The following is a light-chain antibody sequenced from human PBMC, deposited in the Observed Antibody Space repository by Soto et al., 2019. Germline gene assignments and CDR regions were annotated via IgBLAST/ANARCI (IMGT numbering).Light chain of an antibody. CDR3: ASYRSANTPVV. CDR2: EVT. CDR1: SRDIGYYNY. J-gene: IGLJ1*01. V-gene: IGLV2-14*01. Sequence: QSAPTQPASVSGSPGQSITISCTGTSRDIGYYNYVSWYQHHPSKAPKLMIYEVTSRPSGVSDRFSGSKSGMTASLTISGLQPEDEADYFCASYRSANTPVVFGTGTKVTVL.